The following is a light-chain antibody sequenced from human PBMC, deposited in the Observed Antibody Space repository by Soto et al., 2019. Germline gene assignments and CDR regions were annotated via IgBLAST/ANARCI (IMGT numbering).Light chain of an antibody. CDR2: KAS. CDR1: QTISSW. CDR3: QHYKSYSEA. V-gene: IGKV1-5*03. J-gene: IGKJ1*01. Sequence: DIQMTQSPSTLSGSVGDRVTITCRARQTISSWLAWYQQKPGKAPKLLIYKASTLKSGVPSRFSGSGAGTEFTLTISSLQPDDVATYYCQHYKSYSEACGQGTKVELK.